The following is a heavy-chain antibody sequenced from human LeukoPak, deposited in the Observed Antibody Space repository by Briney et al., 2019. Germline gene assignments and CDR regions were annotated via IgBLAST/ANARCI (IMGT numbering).Heavy chain of an antibody. V-gene: IGHV3-30*18. D-gene: IGHD3-16*01. CDR3: AKNRNTYAYIPIRYYFDY. CDR1: GFTFSSYG. J-gene: IGHJ4*02. Sequence: GGSLRLSCAASGFTFSSYGMHWVRQAPGKGLEWVAVISYDGSNKYYADSVKGRFTISRDNSKNTLFLQMNSLRAEDTAMYYCAKNRNTYAYIPIRYYFDYWGQGTLVTVSS. CDR2: ISYDGSNK.